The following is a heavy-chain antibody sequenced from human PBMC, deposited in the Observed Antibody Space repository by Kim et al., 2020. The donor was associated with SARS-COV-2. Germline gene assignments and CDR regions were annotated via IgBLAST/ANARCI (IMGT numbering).Heavy chain of an antibody. D-gene: IGHD6-6*01. V-gene: IGHV3-33*01. CDR1: GFTFSSYG. Sequence: GGSLRLSCAASGFTFSSYGMHWVRQAPGKGLEWVAVIWYDGSNKYYADSVKGRFTISRDNSKNTLYLQMNSLRAEDTAVYYCARDTEYSSSDELDYWGQGTLVTVSS. CDR3: ARDTEYSSSDELDY. J-gene: IGHJ4*02. CDR2: IWYDGSNK.